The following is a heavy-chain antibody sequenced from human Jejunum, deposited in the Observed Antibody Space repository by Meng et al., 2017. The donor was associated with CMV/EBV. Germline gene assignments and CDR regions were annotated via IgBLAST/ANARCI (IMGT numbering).Heavy chain of an antibody. J-gene: IGHJ2*01. CDR1: GYSFTAFY. CDR3: ARVWGNFHWYFDL. CDR2: VDPHSGRT. Sequence: CQASGYSFTAFYINWVRQAPGQGLEWVGWVDPHSGRTLYAQNFEDRVTMTSDTSINTAYMEMSGLTSDDTAMYYCARVWGNFHWYFDLWGRGTLVTVSS. V-gene: IGHV1-2*02. D-gene: IGHD7-27*01.